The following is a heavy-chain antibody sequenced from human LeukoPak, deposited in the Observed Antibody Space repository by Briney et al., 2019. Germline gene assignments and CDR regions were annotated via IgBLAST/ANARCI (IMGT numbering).Heavy chain of an antibody. D-gene: IGHD5-18*01. CDR2: IKQDGSEK. Sequence: GGSLRLSCAASGFTFSSHWMSWVRQAPGKGLEWVANIKQDGSEKYYLDSVKGRFTISRDNARTPLYLQMNSLRAEDTAVYYCARWGYTYGSYYFDSWGQGTLVTVSS. CDR3: ARWGYTYGSYYFDS. V-gene: IGHV3-7*01. CDR1: GFTFSSHW. J-gene: IGHJ4*02.